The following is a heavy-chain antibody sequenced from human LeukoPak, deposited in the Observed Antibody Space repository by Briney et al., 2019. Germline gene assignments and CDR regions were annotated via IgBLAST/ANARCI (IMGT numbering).Heavy chain of an antibody. Sequence: GGSLRLSCAASGFTFSSYGMHWVRQAPGKGLEWVAFIRYDGSNKFYADSVRGRFTISRDNSKNTLYLQMNSLRAEDTALYYCAKAAYFLTGYYHFDYWGQGTLVTVSS. V-gene: IGHV3-30*02. J-gene: IGHJ4*02. CDR2: IRYDGSNK. CDR1: GFTFSSYG. CDR3: AKAAYFLTGYYHFDY. D-gene: IGHD3/OR15-3a*01.